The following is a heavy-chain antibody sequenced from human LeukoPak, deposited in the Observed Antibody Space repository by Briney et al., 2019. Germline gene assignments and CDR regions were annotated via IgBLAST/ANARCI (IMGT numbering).Heavy chain of an antibody. CDR2: MSSSSSFI. Sequence: GGSLRLSCAASGFTFNTYSMNWVRQAPGKGLEWVSSMSSSSSFIYYADSVKGRFTISRDNAKNSLYLQMNSLRAEDTAVYYCAREANYGGYMDVWGKGTTVTVSS. CDR3: AREANYGGYMDV. CDR1: GFTFNTYS. D-gene: IGHD3-16*01. J-gene: IGHJ6*03. V-gene: IGHV3-21*01.